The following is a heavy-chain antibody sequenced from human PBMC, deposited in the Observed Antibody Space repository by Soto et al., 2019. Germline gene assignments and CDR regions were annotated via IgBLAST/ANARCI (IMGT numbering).Heavy chain of an antibody. CDR3: ARNEGRFGDYFDC. V-gene: IGHV4-39*01. Sequence: ASETLSLTCTVSGGSISSSTYYWGWIRQPPGKGLEYIGIIYYTGSTYYNPSLKSRVTISVDTSKNQFSLKLSSVTAADTAMYFCARNEGRFGDYFDCWGQGTLVTVSS. J-gene: IGHJ4*02. CDR1: GGSISSSTYY. D-gene: IGHD3-10*01. CDR2: IYYTGST.